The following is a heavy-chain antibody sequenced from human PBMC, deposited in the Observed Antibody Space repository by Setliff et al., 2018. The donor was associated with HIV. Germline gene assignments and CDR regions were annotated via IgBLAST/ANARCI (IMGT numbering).Heavy chain of an antibody. D-gene: IGHD5-12*01. CDR2: IYTSGST. V-gene: IGHV4-4*07. Sequence: SETLSLTCAVSGYSIRSGYYWSWIRQPAGKGLEWIGRIYTSGSTNYNPSLKSRVTMSVDTSKNQFSLKLSSVTAADTAVYYCARDRTKRGYDAFDIWGQGTMVTVSS. CDR1: GYSIRSGYY. J-gene: IGHJ3*02. CDR3: ARDRTKRGYDAFDI.